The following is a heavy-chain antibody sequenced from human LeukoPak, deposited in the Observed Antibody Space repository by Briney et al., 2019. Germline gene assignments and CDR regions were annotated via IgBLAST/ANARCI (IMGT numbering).Heavy chain of an antibody. J-gene: IGHJ3*02. Sequence: GGSLRLSCAASGFNFYDYGMSWVRQAPGKGLEWVSGINWNGGSTGYADSVKGRFTISRDNAKNSLYLQMNSLKTEDTAVYYCTTYEYNYYDSRGYYPGDAFDIWGQGTMVTVSS. V-gene: IGHV3-20*04. CDR2: INWNGGST. CDR3: TTYEYNYYDSRGYYPGDAFDI. CDR1: GFNFYDYG. D-gene: IGHD3-22*01.